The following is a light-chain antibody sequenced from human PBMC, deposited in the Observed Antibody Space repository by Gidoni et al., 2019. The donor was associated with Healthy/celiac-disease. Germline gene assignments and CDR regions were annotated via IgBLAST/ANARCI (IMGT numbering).Light chain of an antibody. CDR1: SSDVGSYNL. CDR2: EGS. CDR3: CSYAGSSTIYV. V-gene: IGLV2-23*01. J-gene: IGLJ1*01. Sequence: QADPTQPAPVSRSPGQSLTISCTGTSSDVGSYNLVSWYQQHPSKAPKLMIYEGSKRPSGVPNRFSGSKSGNTASLTISGLQAEDEADYYCCSYAGSSTIYVYGTGTKVTVL.